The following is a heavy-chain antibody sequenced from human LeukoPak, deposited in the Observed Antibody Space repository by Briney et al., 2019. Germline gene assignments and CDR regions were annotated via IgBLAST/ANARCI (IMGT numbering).Heavy chain of an antibody. CDR2: IRGNGGT. Sequence: GGSLRLSCAATGLSFSSFAMSWVRQGPARGLEWVSSIRGNGGTFYADSVKGRFTLSSDTFRNTVYFQLNNLRVEDTAIYYCARASWVSSTDAVRWGQGTRVTLSS. D-gene: IGHD3-16*01. CDR3: ARASWVSSTDAVR. CDR1: GLSFSSFA. V-gene: IGHV3-23*01. J-gene: IGHJ4*02.